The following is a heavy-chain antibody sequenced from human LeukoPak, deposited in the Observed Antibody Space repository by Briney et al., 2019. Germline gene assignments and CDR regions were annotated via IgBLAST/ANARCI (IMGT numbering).Heavy chain of an antibody. CDR1: GFTFSDYY. D-gene: IGHD3-22*01. Sequence: PGGSLRLSCAASGFTFSDYYMSWIRQAPGKGLEWVSYISSSGSTIYYADSVKGRFTISRDNAKNSLYLQMNSLRAEDTALYYCAKDIYYDSSGYLDYWGQGTLVTVSS. CDR3: AKDIYYDSSGYLDY. V-gene: IGHV3-11*01. CDR2: ISSSGSTI. J-gene: IGHJ4*02.